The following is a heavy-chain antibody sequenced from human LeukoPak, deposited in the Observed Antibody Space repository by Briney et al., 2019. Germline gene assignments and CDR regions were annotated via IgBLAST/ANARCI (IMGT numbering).Heavy chain of an antibody. V-gene: IGHV4-39*02. J-gene: IGHJ5*02. CDR1: SGSITSSVYY. D-gene: IGHD2-15*01. Sequence: SETLSLTCTVSSGSITSSVYYCSWIRQPPGKGLEWIAGINYNGVTHYNRSLKSRVTISVDTSKNHFSLNLSSVTAADTAVYYCAIYSSSSGRIDPWGQGTLVTVSS. CDR3: AIYSSSSGRIDP. CDR2: INYNGVT.